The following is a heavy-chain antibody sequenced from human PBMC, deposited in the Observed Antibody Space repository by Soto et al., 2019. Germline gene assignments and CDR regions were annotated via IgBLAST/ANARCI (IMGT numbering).Heavy chain of an antibody. CDR2: ISSDSRTI. Sequence: GGSLRLSCVASGFSLSDYAVNWVRQAPGKGLEWVSFISSDSRTIYYADSVEGRFTVSRDNARNSVSLQMDGLRDEDAAVYYCARIKLVEWFFINVDVYDMDVWGQGTPVTVSS. J-gene: IGHJ6*02. V-gene: IGHV3-48*02. CDR3: ARIKLVEWFFINVDVYDMDV. CDR1: GFSLSDYA. D-gene: IGHD3-3*01.